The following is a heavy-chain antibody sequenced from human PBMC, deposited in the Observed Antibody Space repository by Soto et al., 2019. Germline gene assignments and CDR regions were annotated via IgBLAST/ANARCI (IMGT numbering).Heavy chain of an antibody. CDR1: GFTFSNAW. J-gene: IGHJ6*02. CDR2: IKSNTDGGTT. D-gene: IGHD3-3*01. V-gene: IGHV3-15*07. CDR3: TTPVYYEFWSGYYSHYYYYGMDV. Sequence: EVQLVESGGGLVKPGGSLRLSCAASGFTFSNAWMNWVRQAPGKGLEWVGRIKSNTDGGTTDYAAPVKGRFTISRDDSKNTLYLQMTSLKTEDTAVYYCTTPVYYEFWSGYYSHYYYYGMDVWGQGTTVTVSS.